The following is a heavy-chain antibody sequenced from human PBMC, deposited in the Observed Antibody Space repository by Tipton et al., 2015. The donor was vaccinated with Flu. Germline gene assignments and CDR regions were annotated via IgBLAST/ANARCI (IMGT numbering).Heavy chain of an antibody. J-gene: IGHJ2*01. V-gene: IGHV4-39*07. CDR2: INHSGST. D-gene: IGHD2/OR15-2a*01. Sequence: TLSLTCTVSGGSISSGSYYWSWIRQPPGKGLEWIGEINHSGSTNYNPSLKSRVTISVDTSKNQFSLKLSSVTAADTAVYYCARRGLLWYFDLWGRGTLVTVSS. CDR1: GGSISSGSYY. CDR3: ARRGLLWYFDL.